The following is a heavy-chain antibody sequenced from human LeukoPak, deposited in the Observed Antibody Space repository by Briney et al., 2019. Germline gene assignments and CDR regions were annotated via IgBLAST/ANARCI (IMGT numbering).Heavy chain of an antibody. J-gene: IGHJ4*02. CDR3: ARGKVGYSNGWSAADY. CDR1: GFIFSSYV. CDR2: ISYDGSNK. V-gene: IGHV3-30-3*01. Sequence: GGSLRLSCAASGFIFSSYVMHWVRQAPGKGLEWVAVISYDGSNKYYADSVMGRFTISRDNAKNSLYLQMNSLRDEDTAVYYCARGKVGYSNGWSAADYWGQGTLVTVSS. D-gene: IGHD6-19*01.